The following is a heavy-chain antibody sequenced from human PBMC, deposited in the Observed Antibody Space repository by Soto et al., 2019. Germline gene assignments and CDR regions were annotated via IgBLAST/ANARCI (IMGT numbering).Heavy chain of an antibody. CDR2: IWYDGSNK. CDR1: GFTFSSYG. Sequence: QVQLVESGGGVVQTGRSLRLSCAASGFTFSSYGMHWVRQAPGKGLEWVAVIWYDGSNKYYADSVKGRFTISRDNSKNTLYLQMNSLRAEDTAVYYCARGLRDFWSGSYYYYGMDVWGQGTTVTVSS. V-gene: IGHV3-33*01. D-gene: IGHD3-3*01. CDR3: ARGLRDFWSGSYYYYGMDV. J-gene: IGHJ6*02.